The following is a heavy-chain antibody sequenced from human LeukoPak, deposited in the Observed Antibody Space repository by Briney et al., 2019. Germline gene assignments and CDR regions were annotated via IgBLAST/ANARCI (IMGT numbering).Heavy chain of an antibody. CDR1: GFTFSTYG. Sequence: GGSLRLSCAASGFTFSTYGMHWVRQAPGKGLEWVAFIRYDGTNKYYADSVKGRFTISRDNSKNTLYLQMNSLRAEDTAVYYCAKDLYDNEYYFDYWGQGTLVTVSS. CDR2: IRYDGTNK. J-gene: IGHJ4*02. D-gene: IGHD3-22*01. V-gene: IGHV3-30*02. CDR3: AKDLYDNEYYFDY.